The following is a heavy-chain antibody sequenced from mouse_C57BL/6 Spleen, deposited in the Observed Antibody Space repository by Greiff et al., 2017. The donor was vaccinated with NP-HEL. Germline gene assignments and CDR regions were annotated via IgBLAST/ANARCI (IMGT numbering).Heavy chain of an antibody. V-gene: IGHV5-15*01. CDR3: ARQSYYGSSHWYFDV. CDR2: ISNLAYSI. CDR1: GFTFSDYG. Sequence: EVQRVESGGGLVQPGGSLKLSCAASGFTFSDYGMAWVRQAPRKGPEWVAFISNLAYSIYYADTVTGRFTISRENAKNTLYLEMSSLRSEDTAMYYCARQSYYGSSHWYFDVWGTGTTVTVSS. J-gene: IGHJ1*03. D-gene: IGHD1-1*01.